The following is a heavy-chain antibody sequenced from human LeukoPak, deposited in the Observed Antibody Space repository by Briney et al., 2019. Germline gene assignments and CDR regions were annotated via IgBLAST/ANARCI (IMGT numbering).Heavy chain of an antibody. J-gene: IGHJ4*02. CDR3: ARERRSFSLVRGVSAAFDY. CDR2: INWNGGST. Sequence: GGSLRLSCAASGFTFDDYGMSWVRQAPGKGLEWVSGINWNGGSTGYADSVKGRFTISRDNAKNSLYLQLDGLRAEDTAVYYCARERRSFSLVRGVSAAFDYWGQGALVTVSS. D-gene: IGHD3-10*01. CDR1: GFTFDDYG. V-gene: IGHV3-20*04.